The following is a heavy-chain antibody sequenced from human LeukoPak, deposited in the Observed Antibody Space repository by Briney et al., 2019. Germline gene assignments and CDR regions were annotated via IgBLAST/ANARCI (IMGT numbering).Heavy chain of an antibody. Sequence: SETLSLTCAVYGGSFSGYCWSWIRQPPGKGLEWIGEINHSGSTNYNPSLKSRVTISVDTSKNQFSLKLSSVTAADTAVYYCARGTANWFDPWGQGTLVTVSS. CDR2: INHSGST. CDR3: ARGTANWFDP. D-gene: IGHD2-21*02. CDR1: GGSFSGYC. J-gene: IGHJ5*02. V-gene: IGHV4-34*01.